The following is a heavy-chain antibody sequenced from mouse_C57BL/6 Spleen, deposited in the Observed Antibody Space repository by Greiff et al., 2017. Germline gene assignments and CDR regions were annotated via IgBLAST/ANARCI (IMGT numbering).Heavy chain of an antibody. Sequence: EVQVVESGEGLVKPGGSLKLSCAASGFTFSSYAMSWVRPTPEKRLEWVAYISSGGDYIYYADTVKGRFTISRDNARNTLYLQMSSLKSEDTAMYYCTREGYDDAMDYWGQGTSVTGSS. J-gene: IGHJ4*01. CDR1: GFTFSSYA. D-gene: IGHD2-2*01. CDR2: ISSGGDYI. CDR3: TREGYDDAMDY. V-gene: IGHV5-9-1*02.